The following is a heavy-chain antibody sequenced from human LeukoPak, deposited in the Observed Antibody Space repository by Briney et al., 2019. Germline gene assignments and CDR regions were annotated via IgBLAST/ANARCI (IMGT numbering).Heavy chain of an antibody. D-gene: IGHD6-19*01. CDR2: KYYSGST. CDR3: ARNIAVAGRGDYMDV. Sequence: SETLSLTCTVSGDSISSSRYYGGWIRQPPGKGLEWIGSKYYSGSTYYNPSLKNRVTISVDTSKNQFSLKLSSVTAADTAVYYCARNIAVAGRGDYMDVWGKGTTVTISS. J-gene: IGHJ6*03. CDR1: GDSISSSRYY. V-gene: IGHV4-39*01.